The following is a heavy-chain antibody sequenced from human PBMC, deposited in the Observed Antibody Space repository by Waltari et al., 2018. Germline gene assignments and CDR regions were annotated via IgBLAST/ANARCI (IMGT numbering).Heavy chain of an antibody. Sequence: QVQLVQSGAEVKKPGASVKVSCKASGYTFTSYGISWVRQAPGQGLEWMRWTRADNVNTNHATKCQGRVNMTTDTSTSTAYRELRGLRSDDTAVYYCARGGATVTKRFPFDYWGQGTLVTVSS. D-gene: IGHD4-4*01. CDR3: ARGGATVTKRFPFDY. CDR2: TRADNVNT. J-gene: IGHJ4*02. CDR1: GYTFTSYG. V-gene: IGHV1-18*01.